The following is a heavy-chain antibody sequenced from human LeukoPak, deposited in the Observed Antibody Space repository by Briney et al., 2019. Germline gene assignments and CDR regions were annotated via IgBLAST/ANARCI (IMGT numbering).Heavy chain of an antibody. Sequence: ASVKVSCKVSGYSLTELSTHWVRQAPGKGLEWMGGFDPKEGETIYAQKFQGRVTMTEDTSTDTAYMELSSLRSEDTAVYYCATSPLPTPDIVVVPDTLDYALDAWGQGTIVTVSS. CDR1: GYSLTELS. V-gene: IGHV1-24*01. J-gene: IGHJ3*01. D-gene: IGHD2-2*01. CDR3: ATSPLPTPDIVVVPDTLDYALDA. CDR2: FDPKEGET.